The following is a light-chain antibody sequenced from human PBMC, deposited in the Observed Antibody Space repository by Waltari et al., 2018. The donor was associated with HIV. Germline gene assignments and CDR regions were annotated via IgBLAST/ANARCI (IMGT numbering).Light chain of an antibody. V-gene: IGKV3-11*01. CDR2: EAT. CDR1: QSVSNY. Sequence: EIVLTQPPATLSLSPGERATLYYRASQSVSNYFAWYQQESGQAPRLLIYEATTRAIGIPARFSGSGPGTDFTRTISSREPEDFAVYYCQQRSNWPLTFGGGTKVEIK. CDR3: QQRSNWPLT. J-gene: IGKJ4*01.